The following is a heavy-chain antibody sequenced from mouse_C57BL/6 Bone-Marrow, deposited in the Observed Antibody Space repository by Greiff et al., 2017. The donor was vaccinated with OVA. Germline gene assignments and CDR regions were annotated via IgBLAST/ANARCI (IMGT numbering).Heavy chain of an antibody. CDR1: GYTFTSYG. CDR2: IYPRSGNT. CDR3: ARSGCNEGFAY. Sequence: QVQLKQSGAELARPGASVKLSCKASGYTFTSYGISWVKQRTGQGLEWIGEIYPRSGNTYYNEKFKGKATLTADKSSSTAYMELRSLTSEDSAVYFCARSGCNEGFAYWGQGTLVTVSA. V-gene: IGHV1-81*01. J-gene: IGHJ3*01. D-gene: IGHD3-2*02.